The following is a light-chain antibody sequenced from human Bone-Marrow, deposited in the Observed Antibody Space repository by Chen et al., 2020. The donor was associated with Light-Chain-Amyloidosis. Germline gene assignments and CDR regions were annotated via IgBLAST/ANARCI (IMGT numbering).Light chain of an antibody. V-gene: IGLV3-21*02. CDR3: QVWDRSSDRPV. CDR2: DDS. J-gene: IGLJ3*02. CDR1: NIGSTS. Sequence: SYVLTQPSSVSVAPGQTATIACGGNNIGSTSVHWYQQTPGQAPLLVVYDDSDRPSGIPERLSGSKSGNTATLPISRVEAGEEADYYCQVWDRSSDRPVFGGGTKLTVL.